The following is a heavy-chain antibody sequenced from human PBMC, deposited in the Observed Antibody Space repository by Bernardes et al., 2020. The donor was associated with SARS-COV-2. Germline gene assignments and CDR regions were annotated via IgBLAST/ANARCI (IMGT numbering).Heavy chain of an antibody. CDR3: ARARLYSTSWYYFDS. V-gene: IGHV4-39*07. CDR1: GASISSSNYY. J-gene: IGHJ4*02. Sequence: SETLSLTCTVSGASISSSNYYWGWIRQPPGKGLEWIGSVYSSGSSYYNPSLQSRVRGSVDTSKNQFSLKLSSVTAADTAVYYCARARLYSTSWYYFDSWGQGTLVTVSS. CDR2: VYSSGSS. D-gene: IGHD6-13*01.